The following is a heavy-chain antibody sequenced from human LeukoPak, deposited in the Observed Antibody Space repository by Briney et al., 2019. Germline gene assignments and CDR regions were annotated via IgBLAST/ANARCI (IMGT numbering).Heavy chain of an antibody. V-gene: IGHV4-59*01. CDR2: IYYSGST. Sequence: SETLSLTCTVSGGSISSYYWSWIRQPPGKGLEWNGYIYYSGSTNYDPSLKSRVTISVDTSKNQFSLKLSSVTAADTAVYYCARNAISSSWYSSFDYWGQGTLVTVSS. D-gene: IGHD6-13*01. CDR3: ARNAISSSWYSSFDY. CDR1: GGSISSYY. J-gene: IGHJ4*02.